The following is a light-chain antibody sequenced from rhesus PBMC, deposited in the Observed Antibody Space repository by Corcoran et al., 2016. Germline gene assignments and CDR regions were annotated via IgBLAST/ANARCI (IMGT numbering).Light chain of an antibody. CDR3: LQHSNWPRT. CDR2: GAS. CDR1: QSVSSS. Sequence: EIVMTQSPATLSLSPGERATLSCRASQSVSSSLAWYQQKPGQAPRLLIYGASSRGTGIPDRFSGSGSWTYFTLTISSLEPEDVSVYYCLQHSNWPRTFGQGTKVEIK. J-gene: IGKJ1*01. V-gene: IGKV3-24*01.